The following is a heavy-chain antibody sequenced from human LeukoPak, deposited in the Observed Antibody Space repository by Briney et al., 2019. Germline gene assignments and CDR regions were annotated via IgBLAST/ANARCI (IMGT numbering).Heavy chain of an antibody. J-gene: IGHJ4*02. CDR3: ASKFLYCSGGSCAL. V-gene: IGHV3-7*01. CDR2: ISPDGDRE. CDR1: GLTVSSHW. D-gene: IGHD2-15*01. Sequence: PGGSLRLSCAASGLTVSSHWMSWVPQAPGQGLEWVANISPDGDRENYVDSVKGRFSISRDNAKNSLFLQMHRLSAEDTAVYYCASKFLYCSGGSCALGGQGTLVTVSS.